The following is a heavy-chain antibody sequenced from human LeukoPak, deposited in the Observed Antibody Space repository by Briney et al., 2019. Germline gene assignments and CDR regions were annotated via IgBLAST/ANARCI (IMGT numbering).Heavy chain of an antibody. CDR1: GGSFSGYY. CDR3: ARHGDYYCRSTTCFDY. V-gene: IGHV4-34*01. Sequence: SETLSLTCAVYGGSFSGYYWSWIRQPPGKGLEWIGEINHSGSTNYNPSLKSRVTISVDTSKNQFSLKLSSVTAADTAVYYCARHGDYYCRSTTCFDYWGQGTLVTVSS. J-gene: IGHJ4*02. D-gene: IGHD2-2*01. CDR2: INHSGST.